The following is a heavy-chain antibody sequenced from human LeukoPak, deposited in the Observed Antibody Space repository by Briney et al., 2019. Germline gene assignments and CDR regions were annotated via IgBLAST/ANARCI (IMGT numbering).Heavy chain of an antibody. CDR3: ARGPGGFCSITSCPFDF. D-gene: IGHD2-2*01. V-gene: IGHV3-7*01. Sequence: GGSLRLSCSTSGFTFSAHWMSWVRQSPGKGLEWVANIKQDGSEKYYVDSVKGRFTISRDNAKNSLYLQMNSLSAEDAAVYYCARGPGGFCSITSCPFDFWGQGTLVTVSS. CDR2: IKQDGSEK. CDR1: GFTFSAHW. J-gene: IGHJ4*02.